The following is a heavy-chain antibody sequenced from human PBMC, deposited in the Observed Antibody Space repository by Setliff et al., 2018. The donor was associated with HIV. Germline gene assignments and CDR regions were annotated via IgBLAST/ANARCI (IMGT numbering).Heavy chain of an antibody. CDR3: GGNGYYSIDY. D-gene: IGHD3-22*01. CDR1: GGSISSNW. CDR2: IYHSGST. V-gene: IGHV4-4*02. Sequence: SETLSLTCAVSGGSISSNWWSWVRQSPGKGPEWIGEIYHSGSTHYNPSLQSRVTISVDKSKSQFSLKLNSVTAADTAVYYCGGNGYYSIDYWGQGTLVTVSS. J-gene: IGHJ4*02.